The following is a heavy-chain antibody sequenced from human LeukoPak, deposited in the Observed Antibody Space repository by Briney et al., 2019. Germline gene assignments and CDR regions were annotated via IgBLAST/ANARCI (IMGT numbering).Heavy chain of an antibody. CDR2: INHSGNT. J-gene: IGHJ3*02. D-gene: IGHD3-22*01. Sequence: SETLSLTCAVYGGSFSGYYWSWIRQPPGKGLEWIGEINHSGNTNYNPSLKSRVTISVDTSKNQFSLKLSSVTAADTAVYYCARGYTYYYDSSGYADAFDIWGQGTMVTVSS. V-gene: IGHV4-34*01. CDR1: GGSFSGYY. CDR3: ARGYTYYYDSSGYADAFDI.